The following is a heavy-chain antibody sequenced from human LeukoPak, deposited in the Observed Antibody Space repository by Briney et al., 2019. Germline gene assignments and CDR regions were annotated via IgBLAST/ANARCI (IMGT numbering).Heavy chain of an antibody. CDR1: GETFSGFY. V-gene: IGHV4-34*01. CDR3: ARAPGTVAIDY. D-gene: IGHD5-12*01. J-gene: IGHJ4*02. Sequence: SETLSLTCAVYGETFSGFYWTWIRQPPGKGLEWIGEINHSGSTNYNPSLKSRVTISADTSKNQFSLKMRSVTAADTAVYYCARAPGTVAIDYWGQGTLVTVSS. CDR2: INHSGST.